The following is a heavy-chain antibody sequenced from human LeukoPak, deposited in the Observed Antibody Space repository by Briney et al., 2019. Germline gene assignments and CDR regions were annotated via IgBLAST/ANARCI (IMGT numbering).Heavy chain of an antibody. CDR1: GGSFSGYY. J-gene: IGHJ5*02. Sequence: SETLSLTCAVYGGSFSGYYWSWIRQPPGKGLEWIGEINHSGSTNYNPSLKSRVTVSVDTSKNQFSLKLSSVTAADTAVYYCARLTGWFDPWGQGTLVTVSS. CDR3: ARLTGWFDP. V-gene: IGHV4-34*01. CDR2: INHSGST.